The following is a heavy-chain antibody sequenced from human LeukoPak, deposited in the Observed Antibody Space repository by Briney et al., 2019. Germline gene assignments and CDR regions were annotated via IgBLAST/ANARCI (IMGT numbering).Heavy chain of an antibody. D-gene: IGHD3-22*01. Sequence: PGESLRLSCAASGFSFSNFGMHWVRQAPGKGLEWVAVISYDGSNKYFADSVKGRFTISRDNSKNTLYLQMNSLRAEDTAVYYCATQDGYDNSGHYGYWGQGTLVTVSS. CDR2: ISYDGSNK. J-gene: IGHJ4*02. CDR1: GFSFSNFG. V-gene: IGHV3-30*03. CDR3: ATQDGYDNSGHYGY.